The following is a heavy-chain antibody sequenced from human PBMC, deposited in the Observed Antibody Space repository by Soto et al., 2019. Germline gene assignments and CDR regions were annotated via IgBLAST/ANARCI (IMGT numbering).Heavy chain of an antibody. Sequence: PGGSLRLSCVASGFMFNNFAMNWVRQAPGKGLEWVSIISDSGSNTDYAESVKGRFTISRDNSKNTLYLQMTSLRAADTAVYYCAKSDCTSTSCHVKDYWGQGTLVTVSS. CDR2: ISDSGSNT. CDR3: AKSDCTSTSCHVKDY. J-gene: IGHJ4*02. D-gene: IGHD2-2*01. CDR1: GFMFNNFA. V-gene: IGHV3-23*01.